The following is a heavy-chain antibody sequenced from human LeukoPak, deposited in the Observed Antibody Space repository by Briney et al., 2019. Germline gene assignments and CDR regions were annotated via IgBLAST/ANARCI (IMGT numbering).Heavy chain of an antibody. CDR2: ISSSGSTI. J-gene: IGHJ3*02. CDR1: GFTFSDYY. Sequence: GGSLRLSCAASGFTFSDYYTSWIRQAPGKGLEWVSYISSSGSTIYYADSVKGRFAISRDNAKNSLYLQMNSLRAEDTAVYYCARKWDQLIDAFDIWGQGTMVTVSS. CDR3: ARKWDQLIDAFDI. D-gene: IGHD1-26*01. V-gene: IGHV3-11*01.